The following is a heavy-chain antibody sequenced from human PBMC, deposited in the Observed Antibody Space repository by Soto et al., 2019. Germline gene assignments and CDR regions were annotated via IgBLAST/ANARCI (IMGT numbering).Heavy chain of an antibody. D-gene: IGHD3-10*01. CDR2: IYPGDSDT. Sequence: ASLKISCKGSGYNFHSCWISLVRQMPGKSMKWMCIIYPGDSDTRYSPSFECHVTLSLDNSITTAYLHCSRLKASDTSMYYCAGGGVWGVICRTKDYYGMVFWDQGATVTVSS. CDR3: AGGGVWGVICRTKDYYGMVF. V-gene: IGHV5-51*01. CDR1: GYNFHSCW. J-gene: IGHJ6*02.